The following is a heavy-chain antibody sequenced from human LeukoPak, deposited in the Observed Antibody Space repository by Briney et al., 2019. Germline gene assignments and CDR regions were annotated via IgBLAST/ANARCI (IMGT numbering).Heavy chain of an antibody. V-gene: IGHV1-18*01. D-gene: IGHD6-13*01. CDR1: GGTFSSYA. Sequence: GASVKVSCKASGGTFSSYAISWVRQAPGQGLEWMGWISAYNGNTNYAQKLQGRVTMTTDTSTSTAYMELRSLRSDDTAVYYCARDMPPIAAAGTWGQGTLVTVSS. CDR2: ISAYNGNT. CDR3: ARDMPPIAAAGT. J-gene: IGHJ4*02.